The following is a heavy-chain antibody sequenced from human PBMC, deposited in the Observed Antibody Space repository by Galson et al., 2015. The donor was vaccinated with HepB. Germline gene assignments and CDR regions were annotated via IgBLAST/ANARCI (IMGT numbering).Heavy chain of an antibody. CDR1: GGTFSSYA. Sequence: SVKVSCKASGGTFSSYAISRVRQAPGQGLEWMGGIIPIFGTANYAQKFQGRVTITADESTSTAYMELSSLRSKDTAVYYCARAGLGSGWYNPRYYYYGLDVWGQGTTVTVSS. J-gene: IGHJ6*02. CDR3: ARAGLGSGWYNPRYYYYGLDV. CDR2: IIPIFGTA. D-gene: IGHD6-19*01. V-gene: IGHV1-69*13.